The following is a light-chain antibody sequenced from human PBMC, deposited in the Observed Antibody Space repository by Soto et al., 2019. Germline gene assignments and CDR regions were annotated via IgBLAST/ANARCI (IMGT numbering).Light chain of an antibody. J-gene: IGLJ1*01. CDR2: EVT. CDR3: SSYAGSNNFV. V-gene: IGLV2-8*01. Sequence: QSVLTQPPSASGSSGQSVTISCTGTSSDVGGYNSVSWYQQHPGKAPKLMIYEVTKRPSGVPDRFSGSKSGNTASLTVSGLQAEDEADYYCSSYAGSNNFVFGTGTKVTVL. CDR1: SSDVGGYNS.